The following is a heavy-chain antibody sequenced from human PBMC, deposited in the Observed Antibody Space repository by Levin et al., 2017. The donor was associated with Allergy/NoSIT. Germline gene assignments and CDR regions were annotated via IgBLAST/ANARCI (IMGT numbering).Heavy chain of an antibody. CDR2: IRSKANSYAT. V-gene: IGHV3-73*01. J-gene: IGHJ4*02. CDR1: GFTFSGSA. Sequence: GGSLRLSCAASGFTFSGSAMHWVRQASGKGLEWVGRIRSKANSYATAYAASVKGRFTISRDDSKNTAYLQMNSLKTEDTAVYYCRGGLQPFDYWGQGTLVTVSS. D-gene: IGHD5-24*01. CDR3: RGGLQPFDY.